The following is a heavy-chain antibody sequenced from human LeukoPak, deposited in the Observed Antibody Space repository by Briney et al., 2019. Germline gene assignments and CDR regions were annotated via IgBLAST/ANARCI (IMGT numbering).Heavy chain of an antibody. Sequence: GGSLRLSCAASGFTCITYGMSWVRQSPGKGLEWVSGISGGGTGGGTYYGDSVKGRFTISRDNAKNLLYLQMNSLRAEDTAVYYCAREDDSSSWYGSYYYYMDVRVKRKTVTVSS. J-gene: IGHJ6*03. V-gene: IGHV3-23*01. CDR1: GFTCITYG. CDR3: AREDDSSSWYGSYYYYMDV. D-gene: IGHD6-13*01. CDR2: ISGGGTGGGT.